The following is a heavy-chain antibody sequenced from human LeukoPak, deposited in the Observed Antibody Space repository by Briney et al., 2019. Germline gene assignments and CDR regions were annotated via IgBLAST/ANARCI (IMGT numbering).Heavy chain of an antibody. CDR1: GGSISSGGYS. D-gene: IGHD5-18*01. V-gene: IGHV4-30-2*01. CDR2: IYHSGST. Sequence: SETLSLTCAVSGGSISSGGYSWSWIRQPPGKGLEWIGYIYHSGSTYYNPSLKSRVTISVDRSKNQFSLKLSSVTAADTAVYYCARFSTAMGAYFDYWGQGTLVTVSS. CDR3: ARFSTAMGAYFDY. J-gene: IGHJ4*02.